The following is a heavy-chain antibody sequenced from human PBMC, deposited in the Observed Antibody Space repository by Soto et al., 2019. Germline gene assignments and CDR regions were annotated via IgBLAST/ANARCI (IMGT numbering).Heavy chain of an antibody. CDR1: GFTFDDHG. D-gene: IGHD6-19*01. CDR2: ITWNGATT. V-gene: IGHV3-20*04. CDR3: ARDGGVVVAVDAFDV. Sequence: GGALRLSCAASGFTFDDHGMTWVRQAPGKGLEWVSGITWNGATTGYADSVKGRFTISRDNAKNSLYLQMNSLRVEDTALYYCARDGGVVVAVDAFDVWGQGTMVTVSS. J-gene: IGHJ3*01.